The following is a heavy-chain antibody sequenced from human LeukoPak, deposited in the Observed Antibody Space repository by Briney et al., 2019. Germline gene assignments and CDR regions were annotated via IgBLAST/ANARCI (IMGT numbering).Heavy chain of an antibody. V-gene: IGHV1-69*04. CDR1: GGTFSSYA. D-gene: IGHD3-10*01. CDR2: IIPILGIA. CDR3: AREVRGGVSWFDP. Sequence: SVKVSCKASGGTFSSYAISWVRQAPGQGLEWVGRIIPILGIANYAQKFQGRVTITADKSTSTAYMELSSLRSEDTAVYYCAREVRGGVSWFDPWGQGTLVTVSS. J-gene: IGHJ5*02.